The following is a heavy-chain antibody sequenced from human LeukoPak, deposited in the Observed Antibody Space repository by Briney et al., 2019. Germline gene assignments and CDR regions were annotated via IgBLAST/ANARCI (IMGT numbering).Heavy chain of an antibody. V-gene: IGHV1-2*02. D-gene: IGHD3-22*01. CDR2: INPNSGGT. CDR3: ARGDYYDSSGYFNWFDP. CDR1: GYTFTGHY. Sequence: ASVKVSCKASGYTFTGHYMHWVRQAPGQGLEWMGWINPNSGGTNYAQKFQGRVTMTRDTSISTAYMELSRLRSDDTAVYYCARGDYYDSSGYFNWFDPWGQGTLVTVSS. J-gene: IGHJ5*02.